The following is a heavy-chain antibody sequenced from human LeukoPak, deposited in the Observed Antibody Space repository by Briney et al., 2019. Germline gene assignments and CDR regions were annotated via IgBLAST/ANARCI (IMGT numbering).Heavy chain of an antibody. CDR1: GFTFSNAW. J-gene: IGHJ6*02. Sequence: GGSLRLSCAVSGFTFSNAWMSWVRQAPGKGLEWVGRIKSKTDGGTTDYAAPVKGRFTISRDDSKNTLYLQMNSLKTEDTAVYYCTTALRTVTTYPNYYYYGMDVWGQGTTVTVSS. D-gene: IGHD4-17*01. V-gene: IGHV3-15*01. CDR2: IKSKTDGGTT. CDR3: TTALRTVTTYPNYYYYGMDV.